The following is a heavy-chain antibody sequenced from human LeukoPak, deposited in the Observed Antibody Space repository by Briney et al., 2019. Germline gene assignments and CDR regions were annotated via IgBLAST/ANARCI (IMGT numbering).Heavy chain of an antibody. D-gene: IGHD3-10*01. V-gene: IGHV1-2*02. CDR3: ARFAESWFGDLWGHYYMDV. J-gene: IGHJ6*03. Sequence: GASVKVSCKASGYTFTGYYMHWVRQAPGQGLEWMGWINPNSGGTNYAQKFQGRVTMTRDTSISTAYMELSRLRSDDTAVYYCARFAESWFGDLWGHYYMDVWGKGTTVTVSS. CDR2: INPNSGGT. CDR1: GYTFTGYY.